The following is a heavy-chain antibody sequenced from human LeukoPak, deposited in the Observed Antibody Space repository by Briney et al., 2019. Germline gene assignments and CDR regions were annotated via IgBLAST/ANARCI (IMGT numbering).Heavy chain of an antibody. J-gene: IGHJ5*02. CDR1: GFTFSSYW. CDR2: IKQDGSEK. Sequence: GGSLRLSCAASGFTFSSYWMSWVRQAPGKGLEWVANIKQDGSEKYYVDSVKGRFTISRDNAKNSLYLQMNSLRAEDTALYYCARGVRIAARPNWFDPWGQGTLVTVSS. CDR3: ARGVRIAARPNWFDP. V-gene: IGHV3-7*03. D-gene: IGHD6-6*01.